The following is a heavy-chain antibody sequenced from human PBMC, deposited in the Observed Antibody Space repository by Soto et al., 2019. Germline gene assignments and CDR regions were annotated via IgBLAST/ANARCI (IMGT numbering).Heavy chain of an antibody. V-gene: IGHV4-59*01. Sequence: SETLSLTCTVSAASFSEYYWTWIRQPPGKGLEWIGYIYFNGNTKYNPSLEGRLTISIDTSKKEFSLKLTSVTAADAAVYYCASVTFGGIVLAHWGQGTLVTVSS. CDR1: AASFSEYY. CDR3: ASVTFGGIVLAH. J-gene: IGHJ4*02. CDR2: IYFNGNT. D-gene: IGHD3-16*01.